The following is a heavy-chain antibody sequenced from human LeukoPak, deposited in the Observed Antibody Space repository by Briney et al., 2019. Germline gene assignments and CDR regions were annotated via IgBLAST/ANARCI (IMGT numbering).Heavy chain of an antibody. V-gene: IGHV3-66*01. CDR1: GFTVSSNY. J-gene: IGHJ4*02. CDR3: ARVDALSGSWGSDY. Sequence: GGSLRLSCAASGFTVSSNYMSWVRQAPGKGLEGVSIIYSGGNTYYADSVKGRFTISRDNSKNTLYLQMNSLRAEDTAVYYCARVDALSGSWGSDYWGQGTLVTVSS. CDR2: IYSGGNT. D-gene: IGHD3-10*01.